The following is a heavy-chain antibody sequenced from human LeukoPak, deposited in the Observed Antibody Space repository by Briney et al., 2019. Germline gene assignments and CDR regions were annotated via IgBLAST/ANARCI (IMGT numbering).Heavy chain of an antibody. V-gene: IGHV3-21*04. J-gene: IGHJ4*02. CDR1: GFTFSTSA. CDR3: AKEHDYSNAAPEWGFDS. D-gene: IGHD3-3*01. CDR2: IDLDSSHI. Sequence: GGSLRLSCAASGFTFSTSAMNWVRQVPGKGLEWVSSIDLDSSHIYYAASVRGRFTISRDNTRNTLYLHMNNVRAEDTALYYCAKEHDYSNAAPEWGFDSWGQGTRVTVSS.